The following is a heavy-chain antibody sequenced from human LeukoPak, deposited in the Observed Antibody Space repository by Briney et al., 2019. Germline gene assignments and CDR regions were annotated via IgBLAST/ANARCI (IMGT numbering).Heavy chain of an antibody. Sequence: ASVKVSCKASGYTFTSYGISWVRQAPGQGVEWMGWISAYNGNTNYAQKLQGRVTMTTDTSTSTAYMELRSLRSDDTAVYYCARTLSGSGYYTGDAFDIWGQGTMVTVSS. D-gene: IGHD3-3*01. CDR3: ARTLSGSGYYTGDAFDI. CDR2: ISAYNGNT. CDR1: GYTFTSYG. J-gene: IGHJ3*02. V-gene: IGHV1-18*01.